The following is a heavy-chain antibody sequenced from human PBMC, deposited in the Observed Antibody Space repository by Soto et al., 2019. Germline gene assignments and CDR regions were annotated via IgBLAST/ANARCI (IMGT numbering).Heavy chain of an antibody. CDR2: ISTYNGNT. J-gene: IGHJ5*02. Sequence: ASVKVSCKASGYTFTSYDISWVRQAPGQGLEWMGWISTYNGNTNDAQKLQGRVTMTTDTSTSTAYMELRSLRSDDTAVYYCARGFRVAATRSWFDPWGQGTLVTGSS. D-gene: IGHD2-15*01. V-gene: IGHV1-18*01. CDR3: ARGFRVAATRSWFDP. CDR1: GYTFTSYD.